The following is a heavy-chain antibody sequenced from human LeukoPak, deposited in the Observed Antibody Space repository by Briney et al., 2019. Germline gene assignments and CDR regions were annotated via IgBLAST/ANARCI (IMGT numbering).Heavy chain of an antibody. Sequence: QSGGSLRLSCAASGFTFSSYAMSWVRQAPGKGLEWVSAISGSGGSTYYADSVKGRFTISRDNSKNTLYLQMNSLRAEDTAVYYCAKGFGGYYTTPFDYWGQGTLVTVSS. CDR2: ISGSGGST. V-gene: IGHV3-23*01. J-gene: IGHJ4*02. D-gene: IGHD3-22*01. CDR1: GFTFSSYA. CDR3: AKGFGGYYTTPFDY.